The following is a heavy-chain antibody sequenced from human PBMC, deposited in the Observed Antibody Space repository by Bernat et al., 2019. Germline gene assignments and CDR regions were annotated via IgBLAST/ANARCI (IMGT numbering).Heavy chain of an antibody. CDR2: IHSGDSDT. Sequence: EVQLVQSGAEVKKPGESLKISCKGSGYSFTNYWIGWVRQMPGKGLEWMGIIHSGDSDTRYSPSFQCQVTISAAKSINTAYLQWRSLKASDTAMYYCARLRRSGDYGDAFDIWGQGTMVTVSS. J-gene: IGHJ3*02. D-gene: IGHD3-3*01. CDR3: ARLRRSGDYGDAFDI. CDR1: GYSFTNYW. V-gene: IGHV5-51*01.